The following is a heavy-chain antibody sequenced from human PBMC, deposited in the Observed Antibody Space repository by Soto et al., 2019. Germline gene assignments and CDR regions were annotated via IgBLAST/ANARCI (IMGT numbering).Heavy chain of an antibody. V-gene: IGHV3-30*03. CDR1: GFTFSSYG. CDR3: AMHMTTDSY. Sequence: SLRLSCAASGFTFSSYGMHWVRQAPGKGLEWVAVISYDGSNKYYADSVKGRFTISRDNSKNTLYLQMNSLRAEDTAVYYCAMHMTTDSYWGQGTMVTAPQ. D-gene: IGHD4-17*01. J-gene: IGHJ4*02. CDR2: ISYDGSNK.